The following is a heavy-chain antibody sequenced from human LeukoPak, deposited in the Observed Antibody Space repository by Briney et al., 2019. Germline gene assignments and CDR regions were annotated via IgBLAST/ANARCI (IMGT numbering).Heavy chain of an antibody. V-gene: IGHV3-23*01. CDR1: GFTFGSHA. CDR2: ISAGGGGT. D-gene: IGHD2-21*01. CDR3: VRGDWYFES. J-gene: IGHJ4*02. Sequence: PGGSLRLSCATSGFTFGSHAMSWVRQAPGKGLEWVSSISAGGGGTSYADSVKGRITISRDNSKNTVYLQMNSLRPQDTAVYFCVRGDWYFESWGQGTLVTVSS.